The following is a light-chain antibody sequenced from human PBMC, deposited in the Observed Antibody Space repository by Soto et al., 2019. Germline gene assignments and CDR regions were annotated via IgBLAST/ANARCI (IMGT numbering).Light chain of an antibody. CDR3: QQHYLFPHT. Sequence: VIWMTQSPSLVSASTGDRVTISCRTRQVISNNLVWYQQKPGKAPELLIYAASTLHSGVPSRFSGSGSGTDFTLTISYLQSEDFATYYCQQHYLFPHTVGQGTKLEIK. J-gene: IGKJ2*01. CDR2: AAS. V-gene: IGKV1D-8*01. CDR1: QVISNN.